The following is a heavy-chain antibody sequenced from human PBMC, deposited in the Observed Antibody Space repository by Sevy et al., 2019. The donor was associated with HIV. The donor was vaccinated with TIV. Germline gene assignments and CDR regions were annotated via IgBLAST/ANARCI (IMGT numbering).Heavy chain of an antibody. J-gene: IGHJ5*02. D-gene: IGHD5-18*01. CDR3: ARGTALGWFDP. CDR1: GFTFDSYW. V-gene: IGHV3-74*01. Sequence: GGSLRLSCAASGFTFDSYWLHWVRQDPWKGLEWVSWVDIDGSRTEYADSVKGRFNISRDNAKNMWYLEMNSLRVEDTAEYYCARGTALGWFDPWGQGTQVTVSS. CDR2: VDIDGSRT.